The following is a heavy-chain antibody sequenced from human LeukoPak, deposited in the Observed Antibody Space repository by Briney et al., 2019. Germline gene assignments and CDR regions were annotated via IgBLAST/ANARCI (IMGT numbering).Heavy chain of an antibody. Sequence: SETLSLTCTVSGYSISNGYYWDCIRQPPGRRLEWIGIIYRSGSTSYNPSLKSRVTISVDTSKNQFSRKVNSVTAADTAVYYCARRHSSCWFYYRGQGTLVTASS. CDR1: GYSISNGYY. CDR2: IYRSGST. J-gene: IGHJ4*02. D-gene: IGHD6-19*01. V-gene: IGHV4-38-2*02. CDR3: ARRHSSCWFYY.